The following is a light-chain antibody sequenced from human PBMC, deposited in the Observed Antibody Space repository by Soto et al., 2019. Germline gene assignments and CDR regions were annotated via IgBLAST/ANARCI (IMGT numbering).Light chain of an antibody. V-gene: IGKV3-11*01. CDR3: QKYNSAPLT. Sequence: EIVLTQSPATLSLPPGERATLSCRASQSVRSYLAWYQQKPGLAPRLLIYDASNRATGIPSRFSGSGSGTDFTLTISSLEPEDSAVYYCQKYNSAPLTFGGGTKV. CDR1: QSVRSY. J-gene: IGKJ4*01. CDR2: DAS.